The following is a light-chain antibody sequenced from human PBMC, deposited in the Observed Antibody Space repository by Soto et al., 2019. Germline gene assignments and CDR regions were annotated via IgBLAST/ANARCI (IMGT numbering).Light chain of an antibody. CDR3: QHYDGFPWT. V-gene: IGKV1-5*03. CDR1: QNISNW. Sequence: DIQMTQSPSTLSASIGDRVTITCRASQNISNWLAWYQQKPGKAPKLLIYKASSLEGGVPSRFSCSASGTEFTLTISSLQPDDFATYYCQHYDGFPWTFGQGTKVEIK. J-gene: IGKJ1*01. CDR2: KAS.